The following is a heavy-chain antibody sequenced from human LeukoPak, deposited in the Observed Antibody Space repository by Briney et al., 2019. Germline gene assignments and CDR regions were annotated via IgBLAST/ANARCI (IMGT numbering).Heavy chain of an antibody. Sequence: PGGSLRLSCAASGFTFSTYAITWVRQAPGKGLEWVSAISVSGGSTYYADSVKGRFTISRDNSKNTLYLQMNSLRAEDTAVYYCAKRRDGSGSYSQLDYWGQGTRVTVSS. CDR2: ISVSGGST. V-gene: IGHV3-23*01. J-gene: IGHJ4*02. D-gene: IGHD3-10*01. CDR3: AKRRDGSGSYSQLDY. CDR1: GFTFSTYA.